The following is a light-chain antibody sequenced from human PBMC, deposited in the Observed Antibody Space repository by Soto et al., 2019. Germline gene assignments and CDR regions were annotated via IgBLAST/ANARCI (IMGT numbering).Light chain of an antibody. Sequence: IQLTQSPASLSASLGDRVTVTCRASQGIGTYLVWYQQKPGKAPDLLIYTTTSLQSEVPSRFSGSGSETHFTLTITSLQHEDFATYFCQQTYSAHPWTFGPGTKVDIK. CDR2: TTT. V-gene: IGKV1-39*01. CDR1: QGIGTY. CDR3: QQTYSAHPWT. J-gene: IGKJ1*01.